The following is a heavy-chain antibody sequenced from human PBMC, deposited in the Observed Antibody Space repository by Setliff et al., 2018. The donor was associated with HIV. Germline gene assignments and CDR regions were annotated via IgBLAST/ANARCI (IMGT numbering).Heavy chain of an antibody. V-gene: IGHV3-53*04. CDR1: GFAVNSDY. J-gene: IGHJ4*02. Sequence: GGSLRLSCAASGFAVNSDYMTWVRQAPGKGLEWVSTIYSDDDIYYAESVKGRFTSTRHTSTNTLDLQMNSLRNDDTGVYFCARTRTTFASDYWGQGTQVTVSS. CDR2: IYSDDDI. CDR3: ARTRTTFASDY.